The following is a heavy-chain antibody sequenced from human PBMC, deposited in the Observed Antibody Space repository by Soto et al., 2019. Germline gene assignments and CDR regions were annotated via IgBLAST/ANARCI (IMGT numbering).Heavy chain of an antibody. Sequence: QVQLQESGPGLVKPSQTLSLTCTVSGGSISSGGYYWSWIRQHPGKGLEWIGYIYYSGSTYYNPSLKSRVTISVDTSKNQFSLKLSSVTAADTAVYYCAREPYCSSTSCYGPDYYGMDVWGQGTTVTVSS. V-gene: IGHV4-31*03. CDR3: AREPYCSSTSCYGPDYYGMDV. CDR1: GGSISSGGYY. D-gene: IGHD2-2*01. CDR2: IYYSGST. J-gene: IGHJ6*02.